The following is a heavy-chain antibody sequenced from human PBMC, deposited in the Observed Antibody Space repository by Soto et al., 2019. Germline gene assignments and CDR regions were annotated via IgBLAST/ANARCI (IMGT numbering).Heavy chain of an antibody. D-gene: IGHD2-21*01. CDR1: GFIFSNYV. CDR3: AREVLWSRYFDY. CDR2: MSYDGTTK. J-gene: IGHJ4*02. V-gene: IGHV3-30-3*01. Sequence: QVQLVESGGGVVQPGRSLRLSCAASGFIFSNYVMYWVRQAPGKGLEWVAFMSYDGTTKYYADSVKGRFTISRDNSKNTLYLQMNNLRPEDTGVYYCAREVLWSRYFDYWGKGPLVTVSS.